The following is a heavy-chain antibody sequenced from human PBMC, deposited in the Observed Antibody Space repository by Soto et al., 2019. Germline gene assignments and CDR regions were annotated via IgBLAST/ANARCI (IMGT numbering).Heavy chain of an antibody. V-gene: IGHV3-23*01. CDR2: ISATGGST. J-gene: IGHJ4*02. D-gene: IGHD3-22*01. Sequence: EVQLLESGGGLVQPGGSLRLSCAASGFTFSNYAMSWVRQAPGKGLEWVSAISATGGSTYYADSVKGRFTITRDQSKNTLYLQMKSLRAEDTAVYYCAQDDSGGNYYDSSGYYYGSRGDFDYWGQGTLVTVSS. CDR1: GFTFSNYA. CDR3: AQDDSGGNYYDSSGYYYGSRGDFDY.